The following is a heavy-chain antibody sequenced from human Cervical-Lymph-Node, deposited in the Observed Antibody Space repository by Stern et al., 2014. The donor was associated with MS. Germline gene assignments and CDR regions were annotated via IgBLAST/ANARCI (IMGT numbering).Heavy chain of an antibody. V-gene: IGHV1-18*01. J-gene: IGHJ6*02. CDR1: GSTFPTYG. Sequence: QDQLVQSGPEVKKPGASVKVSCKAYGSTFPTYGIYCVRQAPGQGLEWMGWIRDYNGDTNSAQKFQGRVTMTKDTSTNTAYMELRSLTSDDTAVYYCAQSLAYYGMDVWGQGTTVTVSS. CDR3: AQSLAYYGMDV. CDR2: IRDYNGDT. D-gene: IGHD2-21*01.